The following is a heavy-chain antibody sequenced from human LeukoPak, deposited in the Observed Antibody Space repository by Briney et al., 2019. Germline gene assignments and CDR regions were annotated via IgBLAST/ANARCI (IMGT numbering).Heavy chain of an antibody. J-gene: IGHJ4*02. CDR3: ARAMGVTTFGFDY. D-gene: IGHD4-17*01. Sequence: SETLSLTCTVSGYSISSGYYWGWIRQPPGKGLEWIGSISHSGSTYYNSSLKSRVTISLDTSKNQFSLKLSSVTAADTAVYYCARAMGVTTFGFDYWGQGTLVTVSS. CDR2: ISHSGST. V-gene: IGHV4-38-2*02. CDR1: GYSISSGYY.